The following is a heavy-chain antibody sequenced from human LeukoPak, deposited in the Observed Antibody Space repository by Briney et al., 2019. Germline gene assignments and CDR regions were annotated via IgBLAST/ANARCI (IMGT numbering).Heavy chain of an antibody. Sequence: GGSLRLSCAASGFTVSSNYMSWDRQAPGKGLEWVSVIYSGGSTYYADSVKGRFTISRDNSKNTLYLQMNSLRAEDTAVYYCATEVVTPSRRVDYWGQGTLVTVSS. CDR2: IYSGGST. CDR3: ATEVVTPSRRVDY. V-gene: IGHV3-53*01. J-gene: IGHJ4*02. CDR1: GFTVSSNY. D-gene: IGHD4-23*01.